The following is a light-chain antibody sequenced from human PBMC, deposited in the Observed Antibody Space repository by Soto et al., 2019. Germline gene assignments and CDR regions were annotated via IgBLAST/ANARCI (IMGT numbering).Light chain of an antibody. V-gene: IGKV3-20*01. CDR2: GAS. J-gene: IGKJ4*01. CDR3: QQYGSSPLT. CDR1: QSVSSNY. Sequence: EIVLTQSPGTLSLSPGEGATLSCRASQSVSSNYLAWYHHKPGQAPRLLIYGASSRATGVPDRFSGSGSGTDFTLTISRPEPEDFAVYYCQQYGSSPLTFGGGTKVEIK.